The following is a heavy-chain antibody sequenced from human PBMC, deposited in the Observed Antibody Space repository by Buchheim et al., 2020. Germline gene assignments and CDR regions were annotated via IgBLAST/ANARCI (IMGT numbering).Heavy chain of an antibody. Sequence: QVQLQESGPGLVKPSETLSLTCTVSGGSISSYYWSWIRQPPGKGLEWIGYIYYSGSTNYNPSLKSRVTISVDTSKNQFSLKLSSVTAADTAVYYCARQWGSSGYFDYWGQGTL. CDR2: IYYSGST. D-gene: IGHD2-15*01. J-gene: IGHJ4*02. V-gene: IGHV4-59*08. CDR3: ARQWGSSGYFDY. CDR1: GGSISSYY.